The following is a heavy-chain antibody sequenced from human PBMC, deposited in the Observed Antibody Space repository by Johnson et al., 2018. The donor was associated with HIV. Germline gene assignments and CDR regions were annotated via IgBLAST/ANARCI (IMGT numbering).Heavy chain of an antibody. CDR2: IYSGGST. D-gene: IGHD1-1*01. V-gene: IGHV3-66*02. Sequence: VQLVESGGGVVQPGRSLRLSCAASGFTFSSNYMSWVRQAPGQGLEWVSVIYSGGSTYYADSVKGRFTISRDNSKNTVYLQMNSLRAEDPAVYYCAKVAYSDAFDIWGQGTMVTVSS. CDR1: GFTFSSNY. CDR3: AKVAYSDAFDI. J-gene: IGHJ3*02.